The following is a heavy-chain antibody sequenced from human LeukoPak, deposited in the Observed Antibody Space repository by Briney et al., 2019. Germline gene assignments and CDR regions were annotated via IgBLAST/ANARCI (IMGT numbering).Heavy chain of an antibody. CDR1: GFTFSNAW. CDR2: IKSKTDGGTT. Sequence: PGGSLRLSCAASGFTFSNAWMSWVRQAPGKGLEWVGRIKSKTDGGTTDYAAPVKGRFTISRDDSKNTLYLQMNSLKTEDTAVYYCTTDSPEWFGESNFDYWGQGTLVTVSS. J-gene: IGHJ4*02. D-gene: IGHD3-10*01. CDR3: TTDSPEWFGESNFDY. V-gene: IGHV3-15*01.